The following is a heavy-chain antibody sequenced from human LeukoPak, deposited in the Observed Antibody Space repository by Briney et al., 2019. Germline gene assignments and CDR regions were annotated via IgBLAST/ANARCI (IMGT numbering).Heavy chain of an antibody. Sequence: SPGGSLRLSCSASGFTFSAFSLSWVRQAPGKGLEWVSSISSRSTYICYADSLRGRFTISRDNAKDSLFLQMDSLRAEDTAVYYCAREEYNWDKDRDYYYYIDVWGKGTTVIVSS. CDR2: ISSRSTYI. D-gene: IGHD1/OR15-1a*01. J-gene: IGHJ6*03. V-gene: IGHV3-21*01. CDR3: AREEYNWDKDRDYYYYIDV. CDR1: GFTFSAFS.